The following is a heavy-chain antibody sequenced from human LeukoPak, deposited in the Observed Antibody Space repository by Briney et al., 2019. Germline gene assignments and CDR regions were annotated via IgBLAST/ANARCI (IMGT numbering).Heavy chain of an antibody. Sequence: SATLSLTCTVSGGSISSGTYYWSWIRKPAGKGLEWIGRIYNSGSTKYNPSLKSRVTMSVDTSKNQFSLKLSSVTAADTAVYYCARDTTVTKDAFDIWGQGTMVTVSS. V-gene: IGHV4-61*02. D-gene: IGHD4-17*01. J-gene: IGHJ3*02. CDR1: GGSISSGTYY. CDR2: IYNSGST. CDR3: ARDTTVTKDAFDI.